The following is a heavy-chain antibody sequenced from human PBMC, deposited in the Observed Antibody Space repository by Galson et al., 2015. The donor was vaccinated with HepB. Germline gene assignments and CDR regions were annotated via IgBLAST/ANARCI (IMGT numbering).Heavy chain of an antibody. J-gene: IGHJ4*02. CDR3: AWSLSGYYFDY. V-gene: IGHV4-4*07. D-gene: IGHD3-10*01. CDR2: IYTSGST. CDR1: GGSIRNYF. Sequence: ETLSLTCTVSGGSIRNYFWSWIRQPAGKGLEWIGRIYTSGSTNYNPSLKSRVTLSVNTSKNQFSLRLTSVTAADTAVYYCAWSLSGYYFDYWGQGTLVTVSS.